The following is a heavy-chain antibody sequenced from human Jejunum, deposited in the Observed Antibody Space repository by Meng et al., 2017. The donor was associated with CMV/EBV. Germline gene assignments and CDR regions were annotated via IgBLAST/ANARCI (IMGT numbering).Heavy chain of an antibody. CDR2: INPKSGGT. V-gene: IGHV1-2*02. D-gene: IGHD2-2*01. CDR3: VREGFCSTTSCFRPYGMDV. Sequence: GYYMHWVRQAPGKGLEWMAWINPKSGGTNYAQKFQGRVTMTRDTSISTAYMELSRLRSDDTAMYYCVREGFCSTTSCFRPYGMDVWGQGTTVTVSS. J-gene: IGHJ6*02. CDR1: GYY.